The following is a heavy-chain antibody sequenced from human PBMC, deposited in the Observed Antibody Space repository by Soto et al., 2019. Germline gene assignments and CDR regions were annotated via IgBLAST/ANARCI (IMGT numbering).Heavy chain of an antibody. CDR2: ISGYNGHT. Sequence: VASVKVSCTTSGYTFTTNGINWVRQAPGQGLQWVGWISGYNGHTNYEQKIQDRVTMTIDTSTSTAFMELRSLTADDTAVYYCAKDREEVYYGSGIFPVYGGRGPLATVSS. D-gene: IGHD3-10*01. V-gene: IGHV1-18*01. CDR3: AKDREEVYYGSGIFPVY. J-gene: IGHJ4*02. CDR1: GYTFTTNG.